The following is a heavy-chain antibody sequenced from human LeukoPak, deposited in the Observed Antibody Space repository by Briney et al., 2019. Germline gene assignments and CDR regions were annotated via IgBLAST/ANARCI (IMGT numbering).Heavy chain of an antibody. CDR2: IYYSGST. D-gene: IGHD5-12*01. J-gene: IGHJ6*03. CDR3: ARMVATMTLDYYYMDV. Sequence: PSETLSLTCTVSGGSISSYYWSWIRQPPGKGLGWIAYIYYSGSTNYNPSLKSRVTISVDTSKNQFSLKLSSVTAADTAVYYCARMVATMTLDYYYMDVWGKGTTVTVSS. CDR1: GGSISSYY. V-gene: IGHV4-59*08.